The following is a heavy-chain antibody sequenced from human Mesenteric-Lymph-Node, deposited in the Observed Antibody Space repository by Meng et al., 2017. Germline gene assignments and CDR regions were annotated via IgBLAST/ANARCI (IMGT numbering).Heavy chain of an antibody. V-gene: IGHV3-23*01. Sequence: GESLKISCEASGFTLSTYAMSWVRQAPAKGLEWVSGMSGRDGGTYYADSVKGRFTMSRDTFKNMLYLQMNSLRVDDTAVYYCAREDSLLLWFGELSTQPFDYWGQGTLVTVSS. D-gene: IGHD3-10*01. CDR1: GFTLSTYA. J-gene: IGHJ4*02. CDR2: MSGRDGGT. CDR3: AREDSLLLWFGELSTQPFDY.